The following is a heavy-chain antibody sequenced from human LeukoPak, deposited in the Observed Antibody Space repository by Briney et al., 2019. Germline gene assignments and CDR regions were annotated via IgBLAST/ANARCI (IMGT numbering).Heavy chain of an antibody. V-gene: IGHV3-23*01. CDR2: ISGSGGGT. Sequence: SGGSLRLSCAVSGLTLSNYGMSWDRQAPGKGLEWVAGISGSGGGTNYADSVKGRFTISRDNPKKTLFLQMNSLRAEDTAVYFCAKRGVVIRVILVGFHKEAYYFDSWGQGALVTVSS. CDR3: AKRGVVIRVILVGFHKEAYYFDS. CDR1: GLTLSNYG. J-gene: IGHJ4*02. D-gene: IGHD3-22*01.